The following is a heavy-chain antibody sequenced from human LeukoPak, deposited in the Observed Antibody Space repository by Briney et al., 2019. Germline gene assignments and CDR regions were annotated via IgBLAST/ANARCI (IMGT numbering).Heavy chain of an antibody. D-gene: IGHD3-10*01. CDR1: GFTFSNSA. V-gene: IGHV3-23*01. CDR3: ANRGKYYFDY. J-gene: IGHJ4*02. CDR2: IGANT. Sequence: GGSLRLSCAASGFTFSNSAMSWVRQAPGKGLEWVSTIGANTYYADSVRGRFTISRDNSKDTLFLHMNSLRAEDTAVYYCANRGKYYFDYWGQGTLVTVSS.